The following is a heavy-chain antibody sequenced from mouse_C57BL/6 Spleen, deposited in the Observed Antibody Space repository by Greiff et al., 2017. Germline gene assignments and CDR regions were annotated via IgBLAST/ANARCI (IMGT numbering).Heavy chain of an antibody. J-gene: IGHJ1*03. CDR3: TGAGTTVEATGSYWYFDV. CDR2: IDPETGGT. V-gene: IGHV1-15*01. CDR1: GYTFTDYE. Sequence: VQLQQSGAELVRPGASVTLSCKASGYTFTDYEMHWVKQTPVHGLEWIGAIDPETGGTAYNQKFKGKALLTADKSSSTAYMELRSLTSGDSAVYYCTGAGTTVEATGSYWYFDVWGTGTTVTVSS. D-gene: IGHD1-1*01.